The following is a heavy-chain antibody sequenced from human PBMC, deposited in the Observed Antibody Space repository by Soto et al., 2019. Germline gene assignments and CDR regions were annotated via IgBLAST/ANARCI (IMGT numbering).Heavy chain of an antibody. Sequence: ETLSSSCSVFGGTLSGYYLTWIRQPPGTGLEWIGEINPGGISNYNSSVKSRLTLSLKTSPKQVSLELTSVTPADTAVFYCVRVVIRMANHSFDFWGPGSTVTVYS. CDR1: GGTLSGYY. D-gene: IGHD1-26*01. CDR2: INPGGIS. V-gene: IGHV4-34*01. J-gene: IGHJ4*02. CDR3: VRVVIRMANHSFDF.